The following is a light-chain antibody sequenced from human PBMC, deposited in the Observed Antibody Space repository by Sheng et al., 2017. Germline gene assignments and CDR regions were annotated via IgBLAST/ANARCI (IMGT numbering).Light chain of an antibody. CDR2: NAS. J-gene: IGKJ3*01. Sequence: ETVMTQSPATLSLSPGERATLSCRASQSVSTYLAWYQQKPGQAPRLLIYNASYRATGIPDRFSGSGSGTDFTLTISRLEPEDFAVYYCQQYGSSATFGPGTKVDIK. CDR3: QQYGSSAT. V-gene: IGKV3-20*01. CDR1: QSVSTY.